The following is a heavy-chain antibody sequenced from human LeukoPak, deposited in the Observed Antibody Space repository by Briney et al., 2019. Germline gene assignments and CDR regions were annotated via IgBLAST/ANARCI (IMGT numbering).Heavy chain of an antibody. CDR1: GGSISSSSYY. J-gene: IGHJ4*02. V-gene: IGHV4-39*07. D-gene: IGHD5-18*01. CDR3: ARDKQPGDY. CDR2: IYYSGST. Sequence: SETLSLTCTVSGGSISSSSYYWGWIRQPPGKGLEWIGSIYYSGSTYYNPSLKSRVTISVDTSKNQFSLKLSSVTAADTAVYYCARDKQPGDYWGQGTLVTVSS.